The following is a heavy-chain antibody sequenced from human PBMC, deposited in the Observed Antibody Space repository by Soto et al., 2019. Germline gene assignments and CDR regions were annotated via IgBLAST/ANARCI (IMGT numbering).Heavy chain of an antibody. CDR1: GFTFSTYS. Sequence: EVQLVESGGGLVQPGGSLRLSCAASGFTFSTYSMNWVRQAPGEGLEWVTYISSNSISIYYADSVKGRFTISRDNAKNSLYLQLNSLRDEDTAVYYCARGGRGATVEGFDYWGQGTLVTVSS. V-gene: IGHV3-48*02. CDR3: ARGGRGATVEGFDY. J-gene: IGHJ4*02. CDR2: ISSNSISI. D-gene: IGHD4-17*01.